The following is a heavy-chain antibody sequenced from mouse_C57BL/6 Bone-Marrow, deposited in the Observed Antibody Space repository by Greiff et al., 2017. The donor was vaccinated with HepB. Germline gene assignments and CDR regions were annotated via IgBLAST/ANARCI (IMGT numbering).Heavy chain of an antibody. Sequence: QVQLQQPGPVLVRPGSSVKLSCKASGYTFTNYWMHWVKQSHIHGLEWIGIINPSDSGTNYNQKFKGKATLTVDKSSSTAYMELSSLTSEDSAVYYCARQFTYWGQGTLLTVSA. J-gene: IGHJ3*01. V-gene: IGHV1-52*01. CDR1: GYTFTNYW. CDR3: ARQFTY. CDR2: INPSDSGT.